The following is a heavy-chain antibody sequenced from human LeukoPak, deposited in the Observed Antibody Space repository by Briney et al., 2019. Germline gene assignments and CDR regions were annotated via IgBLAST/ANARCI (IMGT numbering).Heavy chain of an antibody. CDR3: ARDNWGFEY. CDR2: ISGSGGST. V-gene: IGHV3-53*05. CDR1: GFTVSSNY. J-gene: IGHJ4*02. D-gene: IGHD7-27*01. Sequence: GGSLRLSCAASGFTVSSNYMSWVRQAPGKGLEWVSAISGSGGSTYYADSVKGRFTISRDNSKNTLYLQMNSLRDEDTAVYYCARDNWGFEYWGQGTLVTVSS.